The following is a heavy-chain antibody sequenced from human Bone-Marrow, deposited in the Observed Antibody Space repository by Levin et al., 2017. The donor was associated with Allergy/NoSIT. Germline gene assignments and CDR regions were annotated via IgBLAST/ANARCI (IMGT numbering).Heavy chain of an antibody. CDR3: ARDSYDSSGYAYYNGMDV. Sequence: GASVKVSCKASGDTFISDHFHWVRQVSGQGLEWMGIINPDNGYTNYAQRFQGRVVLTRDTSTSTVYMELSSLRSEDSAVYYCARDSYDSSGYAYYNGMDVWGQGTTVTVS. CDR2: INPDNGYT. J-gene: IGHJ6*02. CDR1: GDTFISDH. V-gene: IGHV1-46*01. D-gene: IGHD3-22*01.